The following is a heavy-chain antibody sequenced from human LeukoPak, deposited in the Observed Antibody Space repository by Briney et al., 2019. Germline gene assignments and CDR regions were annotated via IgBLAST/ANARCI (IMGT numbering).Heavy chain of an antibody. CDR1: GFTFSSYS. D-gene: IGHD3-22*01. J-gene: IGHJ4*02. Sequence: GGSLRLSCAASGFTFSSYSMNWVRQAPGKGLEWVSYTSSSSSTIYYADSVKGRFTISRDNAKNSLYLQMNSLRDEDTAVYYCARDEYYYDSSGYQYYFDYWGQGTLVTVSS. CDR2: TSSSSSTI. CDR3: ARDEYYYDSSGYQYYFDY. V-gene: IGHV3-48*02.